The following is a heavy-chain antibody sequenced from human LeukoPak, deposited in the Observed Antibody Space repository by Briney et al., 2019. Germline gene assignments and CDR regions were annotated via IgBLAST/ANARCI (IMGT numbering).Heavy chain of an antibody. CDR2: ISYDGSNK. J-gene: IGHJ3*02. CDR1: GFTFSSYA. D-gene: IGHD2-2*01. CDR3: AREGGLYCSSTSCYALHDAFDI. Sequence: PGGSLRLSCAASGFTFSSYAMHWVRQAPGKGLEWVAVISYDGSNKYYADSAKGRFTISRDNSKNTLYLQMNSLRAEDTAVYYCAREGGLYCSSTSCYALHDAFDIWGQGTMVTVSS. V-gene: IGHV3-30-3*01.